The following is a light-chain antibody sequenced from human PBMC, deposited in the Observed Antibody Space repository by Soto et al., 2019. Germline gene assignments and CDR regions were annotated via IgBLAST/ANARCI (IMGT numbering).Light chain of an antibody. Sequence: AIRMTQSPSSFSASTGDRVTITCRASQGISSYLAWYQQKPGKAPKLLIYAASTLQSRVPSRFSGSGSGTDFTLTISCLQSEDFAVYYCQQYNNWAGTFGQGTKVDIK. CDR3: QQYNNWAGT. J-gene: IGKJ1*01. V-gene: IGKV1-8*01. CDR2: AAS. CDR1: QGISSY.